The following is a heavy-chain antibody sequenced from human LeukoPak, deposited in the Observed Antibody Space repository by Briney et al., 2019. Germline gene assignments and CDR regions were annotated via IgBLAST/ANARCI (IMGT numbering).Heavy chain of an antibody. CDR3: TTRGF. V-gene: IGHV3-15*07. CDR1: GFTFSNAW. J-gene: IGHJ4*02. CDR2: IKSKTDGGAT. D-gene: IGHD3-22*01. Sequence: PGGSLRLPCAASGFTFSNAWMNWVRQAPGKGLEWVSRIKSKTDGGATDYAAPVKGRFTISRDDSKNTLYLQMNSLKTEDTAVYYCTTRGFWGQGTLVTVSS.